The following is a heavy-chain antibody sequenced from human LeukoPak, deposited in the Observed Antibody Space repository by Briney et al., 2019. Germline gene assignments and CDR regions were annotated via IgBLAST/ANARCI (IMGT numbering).Heavy chain of an antibody. V-gene: IGHV5-51*01. J-gene: IGHJ4*02. Sequence: GESLKISCKGSGYSFTSYWIGWVRQMPGKGLEWMGIIYPGDSDTRYSPSFPGQVTISADKSISTAYLQWSSLKASDTAMYYCARLTYYYDSSGYYYQSRRYYFDYWGQGTLVTVSS. CDR3: ARLTYYYDSSGYYYQSRRYYFDY. CDR1: GYSFTSYW. CDR2: IYPGDSDT. D-gene: IGHD3-22*01.